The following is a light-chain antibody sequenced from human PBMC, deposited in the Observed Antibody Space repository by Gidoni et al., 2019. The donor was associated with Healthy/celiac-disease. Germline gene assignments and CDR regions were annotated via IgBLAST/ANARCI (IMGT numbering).Light chain of an antibody. CDR1: QGMSSY. CDR3: QQYYSYPWT. J-gene: IGKJ1*01. Sequence: AIRMTQSPYSLSASTGDRVTITCRASQGMSSYLAWYQQKPGKAPKLLIYAASTLQSGVPSRFSGSGSGTDFTLTISCLQSEDLATYYCQQYYSYPWTFGQGTKVEIK. V-gene: IGKV1-8*01. CDR2: AAS.